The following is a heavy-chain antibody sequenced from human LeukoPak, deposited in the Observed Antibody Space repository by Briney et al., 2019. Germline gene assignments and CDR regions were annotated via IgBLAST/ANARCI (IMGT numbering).Heavy chain of an antibody. CDR3: ARVKGSGYRNSIDY. J-gene: IGHJ4*02. Sequence: PGGSLRLSCAASGFTFDDYAMNWVRQAPGKGLEWVSGINWNGGSTYYRDSVKGRFTISRDNAKNSLYLQMHSLRAEDTALYYCARVKGSGYRNSIDYWGQGTLVTVSS. CDR2: INWNGGST. V-gene: IGHV3-20*04. D-gene: IGHD3-3*01. CDR1: GFTFDDYA.